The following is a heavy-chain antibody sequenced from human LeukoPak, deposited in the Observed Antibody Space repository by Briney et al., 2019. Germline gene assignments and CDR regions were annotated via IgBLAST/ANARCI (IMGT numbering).Heavy chain of an antibody. CDR3: ARGVVVTPYYVDY. J-gene: IGHJ4*02. CDR1: GGSISNYY. V-gene: IGHV4-59*01. Sequence: SETLSLTCTVSGGSISNYYWSWIRQPPGKGLEWIGYIYYNGITNYNPSLKSRVTISVDTSKNQFSLKLSSVTAADTAVYYCARGVVVTPYYVDYWGQGTLVTVSS. CDR2: IYYNGIT. D-gene: IGHD2-21*02.